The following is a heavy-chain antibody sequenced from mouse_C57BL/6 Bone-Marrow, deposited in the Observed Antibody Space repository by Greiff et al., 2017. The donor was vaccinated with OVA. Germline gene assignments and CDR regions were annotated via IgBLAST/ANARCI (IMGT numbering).Heavy chain of an antibody. CDR2: FYPGDGDI. V-gene: IGHV1-82*01. CDR3: ARSSTGRYFDV. J-gene: IGHJ1*03. CDR1: GYAFSSSW. D-gene: IGHD4-1*02. Sequence: QAHLHQPGPALVQPGASVKISCKASGYAFSSSWMNGVKQRPGRGLEWFGRFYPGDGDINYTGKFKGKATLTADKSSSTAYMQLSSLTAEDSAVYCCARSSTGRYFDVWGTGTTVTVSS.